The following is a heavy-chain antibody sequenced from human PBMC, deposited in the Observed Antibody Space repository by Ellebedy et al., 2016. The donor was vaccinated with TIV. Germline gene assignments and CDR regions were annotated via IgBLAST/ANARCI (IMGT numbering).Heavy chain of an antibody. J-gene: IGHJ1*01. CDR3: ARDFPAGIAAGYFQH. D-gene: IGHD6-13*01. Sequence: PGGSLRLSCAASGFTFSSYSMNWVRQAPGKGLEWVSYISSSSSTIDYADSVKGRFTISRDNAKNSLYLQMNGLRAEDTAVYYCARDFPAGIAAGYFQHWGQGTLVTVSS. CDR1: GFTFSSYS. CDR2: ISSSSSTI. V-gene: IGHV3-48*04.